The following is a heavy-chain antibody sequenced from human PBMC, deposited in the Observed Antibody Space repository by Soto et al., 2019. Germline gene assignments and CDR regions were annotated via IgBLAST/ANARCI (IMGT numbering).Heavy chain of an antibody. J-gene: IGHJ4*02. D-gene: IGHD3-3*01. CDR3: TSLTYYDFWSGGE. CDR1: RFTFCDLA. Sequence: FLRLSGSPSRFTFCDLATSWFRQSPRKGLEWVGFIRGKAYGGTTEYAASVKGRFTISRDDSKSIAYLQMNSLKTEDTAVYYCTSLTYYDFWSGGEWGQGTLVTVSS. CDR2: IRGKAYGGTT. V-gene: IGHV3-49*03.